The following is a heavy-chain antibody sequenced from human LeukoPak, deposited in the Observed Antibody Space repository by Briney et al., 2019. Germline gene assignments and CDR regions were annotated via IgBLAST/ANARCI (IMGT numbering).Heavy chain of an antibody. V-gene: IGHV4-59*01. CDR1: GDSIGSYS. CDR3: ARDGAGPIHDYGDYTFDY. J-gene: IGHJ4*02. Sequence: SETLSLTCTVSGDSIGSYSWNWIRQPPGKGLEWIGYVYHTGSTNYNPSLKSRVTISVDTSKNQFSLKLSSVTAADTAVYYCARDGAGPIHDYGDYTFDYWGQGALVSVSA. D-gene: IGHD4-17*01. CDR2: VYHTGST.